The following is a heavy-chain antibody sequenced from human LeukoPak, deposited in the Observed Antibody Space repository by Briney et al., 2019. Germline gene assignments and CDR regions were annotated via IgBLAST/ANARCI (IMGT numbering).Heavy chain of an antibody. D-gene: IGHD1-26*01. J-gene: IGHJ4*02. Sequence: SQTLSLTCAISGDGVSSNSAGWTWIRLSPSRGLEWLGRTYYRSKWYYDYAEAVKSRITINPDTSKNQFSLQLNSVTPEDTGVYYCAGSASYLQYWAQGTRVTVSS. CDR2: TYYRSKWYY. V-gene: IGHV6-1*01. CDR3: AGSASYLQY. CDR1: GDGVSSNSAG.